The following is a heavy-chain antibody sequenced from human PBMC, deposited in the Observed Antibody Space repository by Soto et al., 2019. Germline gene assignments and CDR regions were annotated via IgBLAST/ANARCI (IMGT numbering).Heavy chain of an antibody. CDR3: ARCSLVVVPAPGFDP. J-gene: IGHJ5*02. CDR2: IYYSGTT. CDR1: GGSISSGGYY. Sequence: ASETLSLTCTVSGGSISSGGYYWSWIRQHPGKGLEWIGYIYYSGTTYHNPSLKSRVTISVDTSKNQFSLKLSSVSAADTALYYCARCSLVVVPAPGFDPWGRGTLVTVSS. V-gene: IGHV4-31*03. D-gene: IGHD2-2*01.